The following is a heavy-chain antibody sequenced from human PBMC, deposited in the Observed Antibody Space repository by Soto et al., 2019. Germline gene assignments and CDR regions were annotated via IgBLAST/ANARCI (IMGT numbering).Heavy chain of an antibody. Sequence: PGGSLRLSCAASGFTFIDHYMAWVRQPPGQGLEWVGRIRTESNSYSTEYAASVQVRFTISRDDAQDSLDLQMDSLEAEDTAVYYCARAYDGGHHYSAAWGEGRLVTVSS. CDR2: IRTESNSYST. V-gene: IGHV3-72*01. J-gene: IGHJ4*02. CDR1: GFTFIDHY. D-gene: IGHD3-22*01. CDR3: ARAYDGGHHYSAA.